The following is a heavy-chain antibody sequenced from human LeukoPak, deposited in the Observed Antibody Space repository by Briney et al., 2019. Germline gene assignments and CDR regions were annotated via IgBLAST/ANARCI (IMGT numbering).Heavy chain of an antibody. CDR2: IYTGGST. CDR3: ARDSFDGSGYRPFDF. J-gene: IGHJ4*02. Sequence: SETLSLTCTVSGGSISSDHYYWNWIRQPAGKGLEWIGRIYTGGSTNYNPSLKSRVTISIDTSEKQFSLKLSSVTAADTAVYYCARDSFDGSGYRPFDFWGQGTLVTVSS. V-gene: IGHV4-61*02. CDR1: GGSISSDHYY. D-gene: IGHD3-22*01.